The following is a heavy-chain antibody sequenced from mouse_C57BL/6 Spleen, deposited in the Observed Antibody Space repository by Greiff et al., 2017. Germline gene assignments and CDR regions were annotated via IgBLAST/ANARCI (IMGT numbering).Heavy chain of an antibody. CDR2: IWRGGST. J-gene: IGHJ1*03. CDR3: AAYDYDGYFDV. D-gene: IGHD2-4*01. CDR1: GFSLTSYG. Sequence: VHLVESGPGLVQPSQSLSITCTVSGFSLTSYGVHWVRQSPGKGLEWLGVIWRGGSTDYNAAFMSRLSITKDNSKSQVFFKMNSLQADDTAIYYCAAYDYDGYFDVWGTGTTVNVSS. V-gene: IGHV2-5*01.